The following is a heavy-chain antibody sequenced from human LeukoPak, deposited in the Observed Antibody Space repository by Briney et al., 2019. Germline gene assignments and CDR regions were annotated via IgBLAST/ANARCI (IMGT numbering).Heavy chain of an antibody. J-gene: IGHJ4*02. Sequence: PGRSLRLSCTASGFSFGDHAMSWVRQAPGKGLEWVGFIRSKAYGGTTEYAASVKGRFTISRDNSKNTLYLQMNSLRAEDTAVYYCARALGYCSSTSCPLDYWGQGTLVTVSS. CDR3: ARALGYCSSTSCPLDY. V-gene: IGHV3-49*04. CDR2: IRSKAYGGTT. CDR1: GFSFGDHA. D-gene: IGHD2-2*01.